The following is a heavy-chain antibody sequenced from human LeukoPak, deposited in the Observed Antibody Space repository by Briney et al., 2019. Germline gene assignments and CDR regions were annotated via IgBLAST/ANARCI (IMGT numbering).Heavy chain of an antibody. Sequence: PGGSLRLSCAASGFTLSSYWMSWVRQAPGKGLEWVANIKQDGSEKYYVDSVKGRFTISRDNAKNSLYLQMNSLRAEDTAVYYCARGTLGIAVAGNFDYWGQGTLVTVSS. D-gene: IGHD6-19*01. CDR2: IKQDGSEK. CDR3: ARGTLGIAVAGNFDY. J-gene: IGHJ4*02. V-gene: IGHV3-7*01. CDR1: GFTLSSYW.